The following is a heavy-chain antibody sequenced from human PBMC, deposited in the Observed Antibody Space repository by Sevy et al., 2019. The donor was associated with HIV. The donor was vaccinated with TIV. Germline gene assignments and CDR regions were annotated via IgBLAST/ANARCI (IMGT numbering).Heavy chain of an antibody. CDR1: GGSIGSSYY. V-gene: IGHV4-39*01. D-gene: IGHD1-1*01. Sequence: SETLSLTCTISGGSIGSSYYWGWVRQRPGKGLELIGTIYYSGNTDYNPSLKSRVTISVDRSKNQVSLKLSSVTAADTAVYYCAKTETVYYYGMDVWGPGTSVTVSS. J-gene: IGHJ6*02. CDR3: AKTETVYYYGMDV. CDR2: IYYSGNT.